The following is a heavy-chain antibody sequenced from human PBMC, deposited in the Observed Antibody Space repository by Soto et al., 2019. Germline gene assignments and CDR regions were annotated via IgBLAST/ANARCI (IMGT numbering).Heavy chain of an antibody. V-gene: IGHV1-58*01. CDR2: IVVGSGNT. D-gene: IGHD4-17*01. CDR3: AATLGTTVNMLDY. CDR1: GFTFTSSA. J-gene: IGHJ4*02. Sequence: ASVKVSCKASGFTFTSSAVQWVRQARGQRLEWIGWIVVGSGNTNYAQKFQERVTITRDMSTSTAYMELSSLRSEETAVYYCAATLGTTVNMLDYWGQGSLVTVSS.